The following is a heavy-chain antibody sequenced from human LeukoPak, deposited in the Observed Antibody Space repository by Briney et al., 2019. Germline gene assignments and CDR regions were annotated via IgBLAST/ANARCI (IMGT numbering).Heavy chain of an antibody. J-gene: IGHJ4*02. V-gene: IGHV3-33*01. CDR1: GFTFSSFG. D-gene: IGHD3-16*01. CDR2: IWDDGSKK. Sequence: HPGGSLRLSRAASGFTFSSFGMHWVRQAPVRGLEWVAVIWDDGSKKYYADSVKARFTISRDNSKNTVYLQMDSLRAEDTALYYCARDLGRGNAPFDYWGQGTLVTVSS. CDR3: ARDLGRGNAPFDY.